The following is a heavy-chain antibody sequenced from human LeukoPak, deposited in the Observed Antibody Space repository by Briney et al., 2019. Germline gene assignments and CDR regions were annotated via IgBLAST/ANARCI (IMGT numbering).Heavy chain of an antibody. CDR1: GFTFSTYG. D-gene: IGHD1-26*01. J-gene: IGHJ4*02. CDR3: ARDLGLSVGATPFDF. Sequence: GGSLRLSCAASGFTFSTYGMHWVRQAPGKGLEWVAFMRYDGSDEHYADSVQGRFTISRDNSYNTLYLQMNSLRAEDTALYYCARDLGLSVGATPFDFWGQGTLVTVSS. CDR2: MRYDGSDE. V-gene: IGHV3-30*02.